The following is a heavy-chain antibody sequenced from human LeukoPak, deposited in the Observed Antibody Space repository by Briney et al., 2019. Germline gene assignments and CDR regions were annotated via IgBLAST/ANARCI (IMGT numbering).Heavy chain of an antibody. CDR3: ACARTGGAYFDY. Sequence: GGSLRLSCAASGFTISSYSMNWVRQAPGKGLEWVSYISSSGTTIYYADSVKGRFTISRDNAKNSLYLQMNSLRDEDTAVYYCACARTGGAYFDYWGQGTLVTVSS. CDR1: GFTISSYS. J-gene: IGHJ4*02. D-gene: IGHD1-1*01. CDR2: ISSSGTTI. V-gene: IGHV3-48*02.